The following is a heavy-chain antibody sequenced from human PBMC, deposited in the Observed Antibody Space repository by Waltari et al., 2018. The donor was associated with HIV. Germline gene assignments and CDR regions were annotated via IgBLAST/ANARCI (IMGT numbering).Heavy chain of an antibody. CDR1: GFTFSPYS. V-gene: IGHV3-21*01. CDR2: ISSSSRYK. Sequence: EVQLVESGGGLVKRGGSLRLSCAASGFTFSPYSMNWVPQAPGKGREWVSSISSSSRYKYYADSVKGRITISRDNAKNSLYLQMNSLRAEDTAVYYCARDSNKYCSGGSCSRFDPWGQGTLVTVSS. D-gene: IGHD2-15*01. CDR3: ARDSNKYCSGGSCSRFDP. J-gene: IGHJ5*02.